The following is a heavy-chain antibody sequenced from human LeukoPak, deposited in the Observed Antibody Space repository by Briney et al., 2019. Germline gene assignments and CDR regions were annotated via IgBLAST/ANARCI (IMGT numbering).Heavy chain of an antibody. CDR2: ISRRSSYI. J-gene: IGHJ4*02. D-gene: IGHD1-7*01. CDR3: ARELSGTTSYYFDY. CDR1: GFTFSSYA. Sequence: PGRSLRLSCAASGFTFSSYAMNWVRQAPGKGLEWVSSISRRSSYIHYADSVKGRFTISRDNAKNSLYLQMNSLRVEDTAVYYCARELSGTTSYYFDYWGQGTLVTVSS. V-gene: IGHV3-21*01.